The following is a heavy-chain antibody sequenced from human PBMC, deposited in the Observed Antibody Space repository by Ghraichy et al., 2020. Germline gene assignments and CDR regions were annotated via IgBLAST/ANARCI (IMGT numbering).Heavy chain of an antibody. CDR3: ARRPYASLILSH. CDR1: GGSFSGYY. D-gene: IGHD3-9*01. J-gene: IGHJ4*02. CDR2: INHSRST. V-gene: IGHV4-34*01. Sequence: SETLSLTCAVYGGSFSGYYWSWIRQPPGKGLEWIGEINHSRSTNYNPSLKSRVTISVDTSKNQFSLKLSSVTAADTAVYYCARRPYASLILSHWGQGTLVTVSS.